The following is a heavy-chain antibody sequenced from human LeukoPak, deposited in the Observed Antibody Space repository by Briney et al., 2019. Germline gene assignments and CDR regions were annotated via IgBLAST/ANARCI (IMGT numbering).Heavy chain of an antibody. V-gene: IGHV3-7*01. CDR2: IKQDGSEK. CDR1: GFTFSSYW. CDR3: ARNEYYDILTGYFPYRTKSYYFDY. D-gene: IGHD3-9*01. Sequence: GGSLRLSCAASGFTFSSYWMTWVRQAPGKGLEWVANIKQDGSEKYYVDSVKGRFTISRDNAKNSLYLQMNSLRAEDTAVYYCARNEYYDILTGYFPYRTKSYYFDYWGQGTLVTVSS. J-gene: IGHJ4*02.